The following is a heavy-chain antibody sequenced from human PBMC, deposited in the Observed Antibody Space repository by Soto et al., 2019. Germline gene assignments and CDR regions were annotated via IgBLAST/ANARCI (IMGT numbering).Heavy chain of an antibody. CDR3: ARDGGLLTASWHYDL. J-gene: IGHJ2*01. D-gene: IGHD2-15*01. Sequence: QVQLVQSGADVKKPGTSVKVSCKAAGYSFTNYCMYWVRQAPGQGLEWRGMINPRTGSTRYAQKFQDRVTLTRDTYPTTVYMELSTLISDDTAVYYCARDGGLLTASWHYDLWGPGTLVTVSS. CDR2: INPRTGST. CDR1: GYSFTNYC. V-gene: IGHV1-46*01.